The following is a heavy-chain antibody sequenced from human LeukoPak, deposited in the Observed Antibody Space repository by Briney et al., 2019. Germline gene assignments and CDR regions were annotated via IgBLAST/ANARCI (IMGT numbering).Heavy chain of an antibody. Sequence: ASVKVSCKVSGYTLTELSMHWVRQAPGKGLEWMGGFDPEDDETIYAQKFQGRVTMTEDTSTDTAYMELSSLRSEDTAVYYCATSGPRIVGAPWGIWGQGTLVTVSS. CDR2: FDPEDDET. V-gene: IGHV1-24*01. D-gene: IGHD1-26*01. J-gene: IGHJ4*02. CDR1: GYTLTELS. CDR3: ATSGPRIVGAPWGI.